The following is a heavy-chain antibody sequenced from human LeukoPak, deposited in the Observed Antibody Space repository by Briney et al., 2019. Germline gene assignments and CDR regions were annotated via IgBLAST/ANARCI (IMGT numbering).Heavy chain of an antibody. J-gene: IGHJ3*02. CDR2: INHSGST. D-gene: IGHD3-10*01. CDR1: GGSFSGYY. Sequence: KASETLSLTCAVYGGSFSGYYWSWIRQPPGKGLEWIGEINHSGSTNYNPSLKSRVTISVDTSKNQFSLKLSSVTAADTAVYYCARVADMVRGVTGDAFDIWGQGTMVTVSS. V-gene: IGHV4-34*01. CDR3: ARVADMVRGVTGDAFDI.